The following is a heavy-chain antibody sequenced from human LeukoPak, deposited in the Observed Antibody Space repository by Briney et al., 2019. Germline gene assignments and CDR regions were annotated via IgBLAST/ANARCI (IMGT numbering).Heavy chain of an antibody. D-gene: IGHD3-16*01. V-gene: IGHV3-30-3*01. CDR1: GFTFSSYA. Sequence: GRSLRLSCAASGFTFSSYAMHWVRQAPGKRLEWVAVMSYDGSNKYYADSVKGRFTISRDNSKNTLYLQMNSLRAEDTAVYYCARDIDGSEGGFDYWGQGTLVTVSS. CDR2: MSYDGSNK. J-gene: IGHJ4*02. CDR3: ARDIDGSEGGFDY.